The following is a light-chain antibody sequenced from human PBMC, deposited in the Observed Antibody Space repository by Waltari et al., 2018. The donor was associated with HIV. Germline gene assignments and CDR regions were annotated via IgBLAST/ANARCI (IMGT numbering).Light chain of an antibody. J-gene: IGKJ3*01. V-gene: IGKV4-1*01. Sequence: DIVMTQSPDSLAVSLGERASINCKSSRSVLDRSNNNNYLAWYQQKPGQPPRLLIYWASSRDSGVPDRFSGSGSGTDFTLTISSLQADDVAVYYCQQYNEAPFTFGPGTKVDLK. CDR2: WAS. CDR1: RSVLDRSNNNNY. CDR3: QQYNEAPFT.